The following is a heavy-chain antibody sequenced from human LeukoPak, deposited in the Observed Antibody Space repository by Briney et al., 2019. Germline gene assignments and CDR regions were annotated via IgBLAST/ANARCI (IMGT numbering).Heavy chain of an antibody. CDR3: AKDRLGVTPDAFDI. V-gene: IGHV3-23*01. J-gene: IGHJ3*02. CDR1: GFTFSSYV. CDR2: ISGSGDST. D-gene: IGHD3-3*01. Sequence: GGSLRLSCAASGFTFSSYVMTWVRQAPGKSLEWVSGISGSGDSTYYADSVKGRFTISRDNSKNTLYLQMNSLRGGDTAVYYCAKDRLGVTPDAFDIWGQGTMVTVSS.